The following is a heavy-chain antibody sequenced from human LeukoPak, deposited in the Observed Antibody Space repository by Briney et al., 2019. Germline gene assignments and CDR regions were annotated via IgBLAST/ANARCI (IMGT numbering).Heavy chain of an antibody. CDR1: GYTFTSYD. CDR2: MNPNSGNT. CDR3: ARGRGSSSWYGDAFDI. J-gene: IGHJ3*02. V-gene: IGHV1-8*01. D-gene: IGHD6-13*01. Sequence: ASVKVSCKASGYTFTSYDINWVRQATGQGLEWMGWMNPNSGNTGYAQKFQGRVTMTRNTSISTAYMELSSLRSEVTAVYYCARGRGSSSWYGDAFDIWGQGTMVTVSS.